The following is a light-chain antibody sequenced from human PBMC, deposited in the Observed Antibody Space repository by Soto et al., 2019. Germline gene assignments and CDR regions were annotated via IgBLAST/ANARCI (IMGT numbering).Light chain of an antibody. V-gene: IGLV2-14*01. J-gene: IGLJ1*01. Sequence: QSVLTQPASVSVSPGQSITISCTGTSSDVGGYNYASWYQQHPGKAPKLMIYEVSNRPSGVSDRFSGSKSGNTASLTISGLQAEEEADYYCGSYTSSRIYVFGAGTKVTVL. CDR3: GSYTSSRIYV. CDR1: SSDVGGYNY. CDR2: EVS.